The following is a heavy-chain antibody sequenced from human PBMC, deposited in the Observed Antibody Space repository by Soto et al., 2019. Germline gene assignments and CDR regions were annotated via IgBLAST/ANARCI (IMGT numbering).Heavy chain of an antibody. CDR1: GFRFSDHF. D-gene: IGHD1-26*01. Sequence: EVQLVESGGGLVQPGGSLRLSCTASGFRFSDHFMDWVRQAPGKGLEWISRVRNKANSYTTKYAASVEGRFTVSRDDSENLVYLQMNSLKTEDTAVYYCARARLGGGFDYWGQGTLVTVSS. V-gene: IGHV3-72*01. CDR3: ARARLGGGFDY. CDR2: VRNKANSYTT. J-gene: IGHJ4*02.